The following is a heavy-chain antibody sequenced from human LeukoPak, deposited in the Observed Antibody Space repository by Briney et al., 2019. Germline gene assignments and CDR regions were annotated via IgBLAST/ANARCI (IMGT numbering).Heavy chain of an antibody. V-gene: IGHV4-39*01. J-gene: IGHJ4*02. CDR2: IYYSGNT. CDR3: ARLVGEQPDFDY. D-gene: IGHD2-2*01. Sequence: PSETLSLTCTVSGGSISNSDYYWGWLRQPPGKGLEWIGSIYYSGNTYYNPSLKSRVTISVDTSKNQFSLKLSSVTAADTAVYYCARLVGEQPDFDYWGQGTLVTVSS. CDR1: GGSISNSDYY.